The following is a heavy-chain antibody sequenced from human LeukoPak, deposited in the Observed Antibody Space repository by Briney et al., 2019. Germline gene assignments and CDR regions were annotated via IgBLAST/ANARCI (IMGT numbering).Heavy chain of an antibody. CDR1: GFTFSDYS. Sequence: GGSLRLSCAASGFTFSDYSMNWVRQAPGKGLEWISYIGIDSGNTNYADSVKGRFTISGDKAKSSLYLQMNSLRVEDTAVYYCARDYKYAFDNWGQGTLVTFSS. D-gene: IGHD5-24*01. J-gene: IGHJ4*02. V-gene: IGHV3-48*01. CDR3: ARDYKYAFDN. CDR2: IGIDSGNT.